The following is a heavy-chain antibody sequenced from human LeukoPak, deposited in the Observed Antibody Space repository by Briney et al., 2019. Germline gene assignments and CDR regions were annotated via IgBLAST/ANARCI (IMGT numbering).Heavy chain of an antibody. J-gene: IGHJ4*02. V-gene: IGHV1-69*13. D-gene: IGHD2-2*02. CDR1: GGTFSSYA. CDR3: ARGYCSSTSCYTAIDY. Sequence: SVKVSCKASGGTFSSYAISWVRQAPGQGLEWMGGIIPIFGTANYAQKFQGRVTITADESTSTAYMELSSLRSEDTAVYYCARGYCSSTSCYTAIDYWGQGTLVTVSS. CDR2: IIPIFGTA.